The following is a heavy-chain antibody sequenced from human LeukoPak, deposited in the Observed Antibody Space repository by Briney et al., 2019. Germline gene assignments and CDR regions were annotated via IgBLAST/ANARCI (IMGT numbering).Heavy chain of an antibody. J-gene: IGHJ4*02. CDR2: ISYDGSNK. D-gene: IGHD3-10*01. V-gene: IGHV3-30*18. Sequence: GSLRLSCAASGFTFSSYGMHWVRQAPGKGLEWVAVISYDGSNKYYADSVKGRFTISGDNSKNTLYLQMNSLRAEDTAVYYCAKVASGSYGSQFDYWGQGTLVTVSS. CDR3: AKVASGSYGSQFDY. CDR1: GFTFSSYG.